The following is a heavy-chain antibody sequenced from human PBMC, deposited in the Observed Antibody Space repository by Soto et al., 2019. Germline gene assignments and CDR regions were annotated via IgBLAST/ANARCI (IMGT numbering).Heavy chain of an antibody. CDR3: AREGSTGYFDY. J-gene: IGHJ4*02. Sequence: SVKVSCKASGGTFSSYTISWVRQAPGQGLEWMGRIIPILGIANYAQKFQGRVTITADESTSTAYMELSSLRSEDTAVYYCAREGSTGYFDYWGQGTLVTVSS. V-gene: IGHV1-69*04. CDR2: IIPILGIA. CDR1: GGTFSSYT. D-gene: IGHD2-2*01.